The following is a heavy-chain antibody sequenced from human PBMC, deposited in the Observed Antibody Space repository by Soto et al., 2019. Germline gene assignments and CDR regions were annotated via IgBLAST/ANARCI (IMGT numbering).Heavy chain of an antibody. CDR3: ASSNIAAAGFYYYGMDF. D-gene: IGHD6-13*01. V-gene: IGHV4-59*01. Sequence: SETLSLTCTVSGGSIGSYYWSWIRQPPGKGLEWIGYIYYSGSTNYNPSLKSRVTISVDTSKNQFSLKLSSVTAADTAVYYCASSNIAAAGFYYYGMDFWGQGATVTVSS. CDR1: GGSIGSYY. CDR2: IYYSGST. J-gene: IGHJ6*02.